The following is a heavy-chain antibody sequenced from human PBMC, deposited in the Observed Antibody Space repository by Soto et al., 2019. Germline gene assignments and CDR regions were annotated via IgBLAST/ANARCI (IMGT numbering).Heavy chain of an antibody. J-gene: IGHJ4*02. V-gene: IGHV3-48*02. D-gene: IGHD2-15*01. Sequence: GGSLRLSCAASGFTFSSYSMNWVRQAPGKGLEWVSYISSSSSTIYYADSVKGRFTISRDNAKNSLYLQMNSLRDEDTAVYYCARELEDIVVVVAATRAGYFDYWGQGTLVTVSS. CDR2: ISSSSSTI. CDR3: ARELEDIVVVVAATRAGYFDY. CDR1: GFTFSSYS.